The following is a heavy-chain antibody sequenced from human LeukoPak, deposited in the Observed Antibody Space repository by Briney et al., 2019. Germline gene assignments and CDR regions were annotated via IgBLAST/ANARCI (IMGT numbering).Heavy chain of an antibody. D-gene: IGHD4-17*01. CDR2: INPSVGNA. CDR1: GYTFTSYY. J-gene: IGHJ4*02. CDR3: ARWTTVTRAFDY. V-gene: IGHV1-46*01. Sequence: ASVKVSCKASGYTFTSYYIHWVRQAPGQGLEWMGIINPSVGNANYAQKFQGSVTMTRDMSTNTVYMELSSLRSEDTAIYYCARWTTVTRAFDYWGQGTLVSVSS.